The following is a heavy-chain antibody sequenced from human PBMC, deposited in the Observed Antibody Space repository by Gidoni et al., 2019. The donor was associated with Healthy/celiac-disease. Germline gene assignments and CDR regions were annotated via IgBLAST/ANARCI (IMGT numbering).Heavy chain of an antibody. CDR2: INPNSGGT. J-gene: IGHJ5*02. Sequence: QVQLVQSGAEVKKPGASVKVSCKASGYTFTGYYMHWVRQAPGQGLEWMGWINPNSGGTNYAQKFQGRVTMTRDTSISTAYMELSRLRSDDTAVYYCARGRVVVPAAMRYWFDPWGQGTLVTVSS. CDR1: GYTFTGYY. D-gene: IGHD2-2*01. V-gene: IGHV1-2*02. CDR3: ARGRVVVPAAMRYWFDP.